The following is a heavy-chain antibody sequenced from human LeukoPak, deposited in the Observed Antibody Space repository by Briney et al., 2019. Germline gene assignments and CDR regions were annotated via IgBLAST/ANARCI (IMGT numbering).Heavy chain of an antibody. CDR1: GFTFSSYW. CDR3: ALPGGQQSDSYMDV. Sequence: GGSLRLSCAASGFTFSSYWMHWVRQAPGKGLVWVARINSDGSSTSYADSVKGRSTISRENAKNTLYLQMNSLRAEDTAVYYCALPGGQQSDSYMDVSSKGSTVTIS. D-gene: IGHD2-2*01. CDR2: INSDGSST. V-gene: IGHV3-74*01. J-gene: IGHJ6*03.